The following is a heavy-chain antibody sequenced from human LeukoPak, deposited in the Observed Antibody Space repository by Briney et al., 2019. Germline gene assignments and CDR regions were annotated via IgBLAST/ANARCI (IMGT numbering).Heavy chain of an antibody. D-gene: IGHD6-19*01. V-gene: IGHV3-15*01. J-gene: IGHJ4*02. CDR2: VKSKADGGTP. Sequence: GGSLRLSCAASGFTFTSAWMTWARQAPGKGLEWVGRVKSKADGGTPDYAAPVKGRFSISRDDSKNILYLQMDSLRTDDTAVYYCTTVTSVAPRWGQGTLVTVSS. CDR3: TTVTSVAPR. CDR1: GFTFTSAW.